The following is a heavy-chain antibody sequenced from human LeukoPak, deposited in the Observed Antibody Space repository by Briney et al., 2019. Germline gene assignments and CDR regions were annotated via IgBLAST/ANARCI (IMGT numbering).Heavy chain of an antibody. CDR2: IYYSGST. J-gene: IGHJ6*03. Sequence: PSETLSLTCTVSGDSISSYFWSWIRQPPGKGLEWIGYIYYSGSTNYNPSLKSRVTISVDTSKNQFSLKLSSVTAADTAVYYCARGGYSYGYDYYYMDVWGKGTTVTVSS. V-gene: IGHV4-59*01. D-gene: IGHD5-18*01. CDR3: ARGGYSYGYDYYYMDV. CDR1: GDSISSYF.